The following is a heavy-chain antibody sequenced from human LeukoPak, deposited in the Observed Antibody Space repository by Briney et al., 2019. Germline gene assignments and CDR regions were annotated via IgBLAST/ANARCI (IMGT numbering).Heavy chain of an antibody. CDR1: GGSISNYY. V-gene: IGHV4-4*07. D-gene: IGHD5-18*01. Sequence: SETLSLTCTVSGGSISNYYCNWIRQPAGKGLQWIGRIYTSGSTNYNPSLKSRVTMSVDTSKNQFSLKLSSVTAADTAVYYCARVGGAYNYGYFDSWGQGTLVTVSS. CDR3: ARVGGAYNYGYFDS. J-gene: IGHJ4*02. CDR2: IYTSGST.